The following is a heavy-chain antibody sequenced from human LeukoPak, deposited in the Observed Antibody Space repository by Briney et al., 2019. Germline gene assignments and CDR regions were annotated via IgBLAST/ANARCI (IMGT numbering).Heavy chain of an antibody. CDR2: IYYSGST. CDR1: GGSISSGDYY. V-gene: IGHV4-61*08. D-gene: IGHD6-13*01. J-gene: IGHJ4*02. CDR3: AREEQQLVGYYFDY. Sequence: SETLSLTCTVSGGSISSGDYYWSWIRQPPGKGLEWIGYIYYSGSTNYNPSLKSRVTISVDTSKNQFSLKLSSVTAADTAVYYCAREEQQLVGYYFDYWGQGTLVTVSS.